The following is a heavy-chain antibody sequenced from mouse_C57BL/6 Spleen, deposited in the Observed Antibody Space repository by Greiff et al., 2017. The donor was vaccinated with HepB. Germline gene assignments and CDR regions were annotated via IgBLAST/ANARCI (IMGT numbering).Heavy chain of an antibody. CDR2: IDPSDSYT. CDR1: GYTFTSYW. J-gene: IGHJ2*01. V-gene: IGHV1-50*01. D-gene: IGHD1-1*01. CDR3: ASCSSYGYFDY. Sequence: QVQLQQPGAELVKPGASVKLSCKASGYTFTSYWMQWVKQRPGQGLEWIGEIDPSDSYTNYNQKFKGKATLTVDTSSSTAYMQLSSLTSEDSAVYYGASCSSYGYFDYWGQGTTLTVSS.